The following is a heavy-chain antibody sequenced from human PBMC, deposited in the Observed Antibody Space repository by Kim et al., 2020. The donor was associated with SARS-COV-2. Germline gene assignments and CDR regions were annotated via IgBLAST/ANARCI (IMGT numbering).Heavy chain of an antibody. CDR2: IRSDGGST. CDR1: GFTFSTYA. D-gene: IGHD3-9*01. Sequence: GGSLRLSCAASGFTFSTYAMHWVRQAPGKGLDYVSGIRSDGGSTYYGNSVKGRFTISRDNSKNTLYLQMGSLRAEDMAVYYCARDPTGFDAFDIWGQGTMVTVSS. V-gene: IGHV3-64*01. CDR3: ARDPTGFDAFDI. J-gene: IGHJ3*02.